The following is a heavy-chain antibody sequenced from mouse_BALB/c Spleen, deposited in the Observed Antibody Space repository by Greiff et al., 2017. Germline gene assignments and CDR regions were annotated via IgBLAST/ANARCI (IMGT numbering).Heavy chain of an antibody. Sequence: VHVKQSGAELVKPGASVKLSCTASGFNIKDTYMHWVKQRPEQGLEWIGRIDPANGNTKYDPKFQGKATITADTSSNTAYLQLSSLTSEDTAVYYCARCITTVVAPYAMDYWGQGTSVTVSS. D-gene: IGHD1-1*01. V-gene: IGHV14-3*02. CDR1: GFNIKDTY. CDR3: ARCITTVVAPYAMDY. CDR2: IDPANGNT. J-gene: IGHJ4*01.